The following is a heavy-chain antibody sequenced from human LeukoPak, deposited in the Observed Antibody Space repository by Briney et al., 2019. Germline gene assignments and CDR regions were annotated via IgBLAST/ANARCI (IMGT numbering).Heavy chain of an antibody. D-gene: IGHD5-18*01. Sequence: GGSLRLSCAASGFIFSNYNINWVRQTPGKGLEWLSYISSSSGTIYYADSVKGRFTISGDNAKNSLYLQMNSLRVEDTAVYYCARALGYSYGYAVDYWGQGTLVTVSS. CDR3: ARALGYSYGYAVDY. J-gene: IGHJ4*02. CDR2: ISSSSGTI. V-gene: IGHV3-48*01. CDR1: GFIFSNYN.